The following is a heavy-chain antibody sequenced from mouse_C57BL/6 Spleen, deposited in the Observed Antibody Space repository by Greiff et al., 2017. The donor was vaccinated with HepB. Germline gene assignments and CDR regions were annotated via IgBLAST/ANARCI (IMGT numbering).Heavy chain of an antibody. D-gene: IGHD3-3*01. V-gene: IGHV1-7*01. CDR2: IYPYSSYT. CDR1: GYTFTSYW. Sequence: VQLQQSGAELAKPGASVKLSCKASGYTFTSYWMHWVKQRPGQGLAWIGYIYPYSSYTKYNQKFKDKATLTADKSSSTAYMQLSSLTYEDSAVYYCAVWDCYDPYWYFDVWGTGTTVTVSS. CDR3: AVWDCYDPYWYFDV. J-gene: IGHJ1*03.